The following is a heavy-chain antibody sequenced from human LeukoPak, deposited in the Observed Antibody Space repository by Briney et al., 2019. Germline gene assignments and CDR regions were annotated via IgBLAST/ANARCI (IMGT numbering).Heavy chain of an antibody. Sequence: PGGFLRLSCAASGFTFSSYGMHWVRQAPGKGLEWVAFIRYDGSNKYYADSVKGRFTISRDNSKNTLYLQMNSLRAEDTAVYYCAILGGYSYGGRYFDYWGQGTLVTVSS. CDR1: GFTFSSYG. CDR2: IRYDGSNK. CDR3: AILGGYSYGGRYFDY. V-gene: IGHV3-30*02. D-gene: IGHD5-18*01. J-gene: IGHJ4*02.